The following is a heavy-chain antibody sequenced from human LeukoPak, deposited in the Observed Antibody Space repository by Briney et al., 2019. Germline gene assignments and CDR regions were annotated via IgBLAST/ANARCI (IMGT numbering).Heavy chain of an antibody. CDR2: IIPTGGST. J-gene: IGHJ5*02. CDR1: GYTFTSYY. Sequence: ASVKVSCGASGYTFTSYYLHWVRQAPGQGPEWMGIIIPTGGSTSYAQKFQGRVTMTRDTSTSTVHLELSSLRSEDTAVYYCARSRPLRLTDKLTALFPIVDPWGQGTLVTVSS. D-gene: IGHD5-18*01. CDR3: ARSRPLRLTDKLTALFPIVDP. V-gene: IGHV1-46*01.